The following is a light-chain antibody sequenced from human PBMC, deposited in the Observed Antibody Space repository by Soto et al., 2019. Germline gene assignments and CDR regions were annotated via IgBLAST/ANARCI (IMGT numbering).Light chain of an antibody. CDR2: AAS. Sequence: DIQMTQSPSSLSASVGDRVTITCRASQSISSYLSWYQQKPGKAPNLLIYAASSLQSGVPSRFSGSGSGTDFTLTISSLQPEDFATYYCQQSHSVPRTFGQGTRVAIK. CDR1: QSISSY. CDR3: QQSHSVPRT. J-gene: IGKJ1*01. V-gene: IGKV1-39*01.